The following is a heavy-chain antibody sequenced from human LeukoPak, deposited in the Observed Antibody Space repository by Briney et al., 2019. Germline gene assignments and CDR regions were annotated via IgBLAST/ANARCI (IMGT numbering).Heavy chain of an antibody. CDR3: ARDFSFYYYMDV. CDR2: SSTTGTNI. CDR1: GFTFSSYE. D-gene: IGHD2-2*01. V-gene: IGHV3-48*03. J-gene: IGHJ6*03. Sequence: GGSLRLSCAASGFTFSSYEMNWVRQAPGKGLEWVSYSSTTGTNIYYADSVKGRFTVSRDDAKKSLYLQMNSLRAEDTAVYYCARDFSFYYYMDVWGKGTTVTVSS.